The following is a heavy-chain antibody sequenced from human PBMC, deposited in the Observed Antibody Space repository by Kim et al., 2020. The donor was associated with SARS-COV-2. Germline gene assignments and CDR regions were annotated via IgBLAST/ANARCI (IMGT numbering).Heavy chain of an antibody. Sequence: SETLSLTCVVYGGSFSGYYWSLLRQPPGKGLEWIGKINHLGSTNYNSSLKSRATISLDTSKSQFFLQLTSVTAVDTAVYFCAILPGTRGRPAYYYDYMDV. CDR2: INHLGST. V-gene: IGHV4-34*01. CDR3: AILPGTRGRPAYYYDYMDV. D-gene: IGHD1-1*01. J-gene: IGHJ6*03. CDR1: GGSFSGYY.